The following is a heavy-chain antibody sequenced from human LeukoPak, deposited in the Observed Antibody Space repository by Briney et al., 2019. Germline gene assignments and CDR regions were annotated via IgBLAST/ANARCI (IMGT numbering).Heavy chain of an antibody. CDR1: GGSINSGGYY. D-gene: IGHD3-10*01. CDR3: ARDSGKYRRGENWFDP. Sequence: SQTLSLTCTVSGGSINSGGYYRSWIRQHPGKGLEWIGYIYYSGSTYYNPSLKSRVTISVDTSKNQFSLKLSSVTAADTAVYYCARDSGKYRRGENWFDPWGQGTLVTVSS. J-gene: IGHJ5*02. CDR2: IYYSGST. V-gene: IGHV4-31*03.